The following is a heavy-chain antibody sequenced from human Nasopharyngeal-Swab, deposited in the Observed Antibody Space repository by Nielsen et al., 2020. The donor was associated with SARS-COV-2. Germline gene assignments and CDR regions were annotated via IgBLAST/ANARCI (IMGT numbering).Heavy chain of an antibody. CDR2: VSYDGPNR. CDR3: ARDDLEPNFYYYDMAV. J-gene: IGHJ6*02. V-gene: IGHV3-30*04. Sequence: GESLKISCAGSGFIFSSYTMHWVRQAPGKGLEWVAVVSYDGPNRNYAESVKGRFTISRDNSKKVMYLHMNSLEADDTAVYYCARDDLEPNFYYYDMAVWGQGTTVTVSS. D-gene: IGHD1-1*01. CDR1: GFIFSSYT.